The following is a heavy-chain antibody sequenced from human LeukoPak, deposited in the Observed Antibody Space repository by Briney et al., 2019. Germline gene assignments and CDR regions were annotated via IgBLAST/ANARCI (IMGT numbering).Heavy chain of an antibody. V-gene: IGHV3-74*03. J-gene: IGHJ4*02. D-gene: IGHD3-9*01. Sequence: PGGSLRLSCAASGFPFSNFRMHWVRQAPGKGLVWVARIRPEGTTTAYADSVKGRFTISRDNAKNTLFLQMNSLSAEDTAVYYCARDLDWILFDYWGQGTLVTVSS. CDR1: GFPFSNFR. CDR3: ARDLDWILFDY. CDR2: IRPEGTTT.